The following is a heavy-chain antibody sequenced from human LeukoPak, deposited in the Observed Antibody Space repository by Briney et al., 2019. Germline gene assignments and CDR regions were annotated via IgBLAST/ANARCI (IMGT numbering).Heavy chain of an antibody. CDR3: ARGDERLGELFDY. Sequence: GASVKVSCKASGYTFTSYGISWVRQAPGQGLEWMGWISAYNGNTNYAQKFQGRVTMTRDTSTSTVYMELSSLRSEDTAVYYCARGDERLGELFDYWGQGTLVTVSS. CDR2: ISAYNGNT. D-gene: IGHD3-16*01. CDR1: GYTFTSYG. J-gene: IGHJ4*02. V-gene: IGHV1-18*01.